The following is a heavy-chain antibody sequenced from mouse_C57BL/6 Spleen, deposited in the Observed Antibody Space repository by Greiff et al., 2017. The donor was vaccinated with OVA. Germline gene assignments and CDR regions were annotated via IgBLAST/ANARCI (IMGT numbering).Heavy chain of an antibody. V-gene: IGHV1-26*01. Sequence: VQLQQSGPELVKPGASVKISCKASGYTFTDYYMNWVKQSHGKSLEWIGDINPNNGGTSYNQKFKGKATLTVDKSSSTAYMELRSLTSEDSAVYYCARENWDDAYWGQGTLVTVSA. CDR3: ARENWDDAY. CDR2: INPNNGGT. J-gene: IGHJ3*01. CDR1: GYTFTDYY. D-gene: IGHD4-1*01.